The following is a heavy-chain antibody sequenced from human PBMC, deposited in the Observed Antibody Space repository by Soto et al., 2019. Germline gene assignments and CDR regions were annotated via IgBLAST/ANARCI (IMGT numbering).Heavy chain of an antibody. CDR1: GFTFSSYG. J-gene: IGHJ3*02. CDR3: ARVGVTGAFDI. V-gene: IGHV3-33*01. Sequence: QVQLVESGGGVVQPGRSLRLSCAASGFTFSSYGMHWVRQAPGKGLEWVAVIWYDGSYKYYADSVKGRFTISRDNSKNTLYLQMNSLRAEDTAVYYCARVGVTGAFDIWGQGTMVTVSS. CDR2: IWYDGSYK. D-gene: IGHD3-16*01.